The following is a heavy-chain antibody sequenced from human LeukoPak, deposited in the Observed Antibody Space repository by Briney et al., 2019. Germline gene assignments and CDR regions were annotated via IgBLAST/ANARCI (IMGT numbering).Heavy chain of an antibody. CDR3: ARGGQLLLPYYFDY. Sequence: SETLSLXCTVSGGSISSYYWSWIRQPPGKGLESIGYIYYSGSTNYNPSLKSRVTILVDTSKNQFSLKLSSVTAADTAVYYCARGGQLLLPYYFDYWGQGTLVTVSS. CDR1: GGSISSYY. V-gene: IGHV4-59*01. CDR2: IYYSGST. D-gene: IGHD2-2*01. J-gene: IGHJ4*02.